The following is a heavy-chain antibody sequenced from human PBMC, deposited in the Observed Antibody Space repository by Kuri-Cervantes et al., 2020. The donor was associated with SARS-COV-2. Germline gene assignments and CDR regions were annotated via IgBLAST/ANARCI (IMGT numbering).Heavy chain of an antibody. V-gene: IGHV3-23*01. CDR1: GFTFSSYA. CDR3: AKVGTSIAVSGRFDY. J-gene: IGHJ4*02. D-gene: IGHD6-19*01. CDR2: ISASGAST. Sequence: LSLTCAASGFTFSSYAMSWVRQAPGKGLEWVSVISASGASTYYADSVKGRFTISRDNSKNTQYLQMNSLRAEDTAVYYCAKVGTSIAVSGRFDYWGQGTLVTVSS.